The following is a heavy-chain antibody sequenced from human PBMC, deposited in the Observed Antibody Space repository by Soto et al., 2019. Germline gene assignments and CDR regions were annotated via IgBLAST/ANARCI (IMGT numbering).Heavy chain of an antibody. D-gene: IGHD3-10*02. CDR3: ARGSSGSGGLDVFLYYYGMDG. V-gene: IGHV4-30-2*01. J-gene: IGHJ6*02. CDR1: GGSISSGGYS. CDR2: IYHSGST. Sequence: SETLSLTCAVSGGSISSGGYSWSWIRQPPGKGLEWIGYIYHSGSTYYNPSLKSRVTISVDTSKNQFSLKLSSVTAADTAVYYCARGSSGSGGLDVFLYYYGMDGWGQGTTVTVSS.